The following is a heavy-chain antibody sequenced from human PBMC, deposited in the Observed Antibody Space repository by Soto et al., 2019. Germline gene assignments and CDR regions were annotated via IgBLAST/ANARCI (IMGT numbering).Heavy chain of an antibody. CDR1: GFTFSSYG. V-gene: IGHV3-30*18. CDR3: AKDYSRYDFWSGYYTNYYYGMDV. Sequence: GGSLRLSCAASGFTFSSYGMHWVRQAPGKGLEWVAVISYDGSNKYYADSVKGRFTISRDNSKNTLYLQMNSLRAEDTAVYYCAKDYSRYDFWSGYYTNYYYGMDVWGQGTTVTVSS. D-gene: IGHD3-3*01. J-gene: IGHJ6*02. CDR2: ISYDGSNK.